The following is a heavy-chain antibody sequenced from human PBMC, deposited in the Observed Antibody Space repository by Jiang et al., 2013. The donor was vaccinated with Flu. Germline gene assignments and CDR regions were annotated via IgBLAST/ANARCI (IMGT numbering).Heavy chain of an antibody. D-gene: IGHD5-24*01. J-gene: IGHJ4*02. Sequence: FQGRVTMTRNTSISTAYMELSSLRSEDTAVYYCARGGSGYNKGLSDYWGQGTLVTVSS. V-gene: IGHV1-8*01. CDR3: ARGGSGYNKGLSDY.